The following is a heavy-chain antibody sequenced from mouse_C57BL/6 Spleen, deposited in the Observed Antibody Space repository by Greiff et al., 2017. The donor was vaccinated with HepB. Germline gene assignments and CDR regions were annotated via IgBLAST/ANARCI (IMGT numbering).Heavy chain of an antibody. CDR2: IYPGDGDT. CDR3: ATNYDGSGFAY. D-gene: IGHD1-1*01. J-gene: IGHJ3*01. CDR1: GYAFSSSW. Sequence: QVQLKQSGPELVKPGASVKISCKASGYAFSSSWMNWVKQRPGKGLEWIGRIYPGDGDTNYNGKFKGKATLTADKSSSTAYMQLSSLTSEDSAVYFCATNYDGSGFAYWGQGTLVTVSA. V-gene: IGHV1-82*01.